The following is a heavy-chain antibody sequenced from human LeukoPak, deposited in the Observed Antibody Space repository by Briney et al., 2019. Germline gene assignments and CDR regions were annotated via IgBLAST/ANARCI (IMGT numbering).Heavy chain of an antibody. V-gene: IGHV3-30*04. Sequence: PGGSLRLSCAASGFTFSSYAMHWVRQAPGKGLEWVAVISYDGSNKYYADSVKGRFTISRDNSKNTLYLQMNSLRAEDTAVYYCAKGGIVVVPAAQNQYYFDYWGQGTLVIVSS. J-gene: IGHJ4*02. CDR2: ISYDGSNK. D-gene: IGHD2-2*01. CDR1: GFTFSSYA. CDR3: AKGGIVVVPAAQNQYYFDY.